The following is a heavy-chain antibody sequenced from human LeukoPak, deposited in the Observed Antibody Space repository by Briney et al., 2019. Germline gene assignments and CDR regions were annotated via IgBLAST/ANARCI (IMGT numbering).Heavy chain of an antibody. CDR3: ARGYRLRYFDWLPPHDAFDI. J-gene: IGHJ3*02. CDR1: GYTFTSYD. Sequence: ASVKVSCKASGYTFTSYDINWVRQATGQGLEWMGWMNPNSGNTGYAQKFQGRVTMTRNTSISTAYMELSSLRSEDTAVYYCARGYRLRYFDWLPPHDAFDIWGQGTMVTVSS. V-gene: IGHV1-8*01. D-gene: IGHD3-9*01. CDR2: MNPNSGNT.